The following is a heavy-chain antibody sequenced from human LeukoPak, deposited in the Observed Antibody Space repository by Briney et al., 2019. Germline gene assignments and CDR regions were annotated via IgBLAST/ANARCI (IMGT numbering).Heavy chain of an antibody. V-gene: IGHV4-34*01. D-gene: IGHD2-15*01. CDR1: GGSFSGYY. CDR3: ARILGARDY. J-gene: IGHJ4*02. Sequence: PSETLSLTCAVYGGSFSGYYWSWIRQPPGKGLEWIGEINHSGSTNYNPSLKSRVTMSVDTSKNQFSLKLSSVTAADTAVYYCARILGARDYWGQGTLVTVSS. CDR2: INHSGST.